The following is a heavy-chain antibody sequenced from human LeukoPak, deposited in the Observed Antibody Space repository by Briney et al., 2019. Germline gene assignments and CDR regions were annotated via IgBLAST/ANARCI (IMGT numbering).Heavy chain of an antibody. CDR2: IYASGST. D-gene: IGHD2-2*01. J-gene: IGHJ4*02. CDR3: ATGGAYADFEY. V-gene: IGHV4-61*02. CDR1: GGSISSGGYY. Sequence: KPSETLSLTCNVSGGSISSGGYYWSWIRQPAGKGLEWIGRIYASGSTEYNPSLKSRVTITVDTSKNQFSLKLSPVTAADTAVYYCATGGAYADFEYWGQGTLVTVSS.